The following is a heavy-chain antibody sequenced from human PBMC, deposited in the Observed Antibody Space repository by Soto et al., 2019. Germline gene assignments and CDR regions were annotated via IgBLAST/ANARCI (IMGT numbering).Heavy chain of an antibody. CDR2: IIPIFGTA. CDR3: ARALVNSGYLPRSYFDY. V-gene: IGHV1-69*01. CDR1: GGTFSSYA. J-gene: IGHJ4*02. D-gene: IGHD5-12*01. Sequence: QVQLVQSGAEVKKPGSSVKVSCKASGGTFSSYAISWVRQAPGQGLEWMGGIIPIFGTANYAQKFQGRVTITADESTSTADIELSSLRSEDTAVYYCARALVNSGYLPRSYFDYWGQGTLVTVSS.